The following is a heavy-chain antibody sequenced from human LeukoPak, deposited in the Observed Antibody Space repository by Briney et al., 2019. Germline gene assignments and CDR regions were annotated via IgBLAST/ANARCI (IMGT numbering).Heavy chain of an antibody. V-gene: IGHV3-74*01. J-gene: IGHJ6*02. CDR2: ITTDGSGT. D-gene: IGHD6-19*01. CDR3: ARDPDSSGHYYYGMDV. CDR1: GFTFGRYW. Sequence: GGSLRLSCADSGFTFGRYWMHWVRQAPGKGLVWVSHITTDGSGTSYADSVKGRFTISRDNAKNTLYLQMNSLRAEDTAVYYCARDPDSSGHYYYGMDVWGQGTTVTVSS.